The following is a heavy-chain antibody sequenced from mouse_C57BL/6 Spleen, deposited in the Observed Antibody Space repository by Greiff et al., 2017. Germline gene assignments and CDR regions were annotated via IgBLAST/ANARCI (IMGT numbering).Heavy chain of an antibody. CDR3: ARNYCGSSGY. Sequence: VQLQQPGAELVKPGASVKLSCKASGYTFTSYWMHWVKQRPGQGLEWIGMIHPNSGSTNYNEKFKSKATLTVGKSSSTAYMQLSSLTSEDSAVYYCARNYCGSSGYWGQGTTLTVSS. D-gene: IGHD1-1*01. CDR1: GYTFTSYW. V-gene: IGHV1-64*01. J-gene: IGHJ2*01. CDR2: IHPNSGST.